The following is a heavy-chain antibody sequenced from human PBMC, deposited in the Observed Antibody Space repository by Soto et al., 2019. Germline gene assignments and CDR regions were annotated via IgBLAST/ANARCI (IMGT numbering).Heavy chain of an antibody. D-gene: IGHD1-26*01. V-gene: IGHV4-39*01. CDR1: GGFISSSNHY. J-gene: IGHJ4*02. CDR3: AKRISRSFYDSGSFYDK. CDR2: IYYNGNT. Sequence: SETLSLTCTVSGGFISSSNHYWGWIRQPPGKGLEWIGSIYYNGNTYYNPSLKSRVTISVDTSKNQFSLKVNSVTAADAAVYYCAKRISRSFYDSGSFYDKWGQGTLVTVSS.